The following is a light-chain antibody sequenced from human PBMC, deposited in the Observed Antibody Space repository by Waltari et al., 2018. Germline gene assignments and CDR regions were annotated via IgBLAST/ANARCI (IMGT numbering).Light chain of an antibody. J-gene: IGLJ7*01. Sequence: QSALTQPASVSGSPGQSITISCTGTSNDVGTYDYVSWYQQHPGKAPKLMIYDVNKRPSGVSYRFSGSKSGNTASLTISGLQAEDEADYYCSSYTTTSPAVFGGGTQLTVL. CDR2: DVN. CDR3: SSYTTTSPAV. V-gene: IGLV2-14*01. CDR1: SNDVGTYDY.